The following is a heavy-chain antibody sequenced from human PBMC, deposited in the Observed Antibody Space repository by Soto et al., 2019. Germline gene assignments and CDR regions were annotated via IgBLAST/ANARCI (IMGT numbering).Heavy chain of an antibody. D-gene: IGHD6-6*01. V-gene: IGHV3-23*01. CDR3: AKPPYSSSSYYYYGMDV. CDR1: GFTFSSYA. CDR2: ISGSGGTT. Sequence: EVQLLESGGGLVQPGGSLRLSCAASGFTFSSYAMTWVRQAPGKGLEWVSAISGSGGTTYHADSVKGRFTISRDNSKNTLYQQMNSLRAEDAAVYYCAKPPYSSSSYYYYGMDVWGQGTTVTVSS. J-gene: IGHJ6*02.